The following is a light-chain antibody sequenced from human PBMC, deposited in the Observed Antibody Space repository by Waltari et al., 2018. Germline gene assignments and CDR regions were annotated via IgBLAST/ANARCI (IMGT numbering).Light chain of an antibody. CDR1: NLGDES. CDR2: DDS. V-gene: IGLV3-21*02. J-gene: IGLJ2*01. CDR3: QVWHSSTVI. Sequence: SYVLTQPPSVSVTPGQTARFTCGGDNLGDESVHWYQQRPGQAPVLVVYDDSDRPSGIPERFSGSNSGNTATLSISRVEAGDEADYYCQVWHSSTVIFGGGTKLTVL.